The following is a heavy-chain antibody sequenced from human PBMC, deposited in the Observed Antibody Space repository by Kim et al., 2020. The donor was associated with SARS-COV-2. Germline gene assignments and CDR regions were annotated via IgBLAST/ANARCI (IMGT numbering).Heavy chain of an antibody. Sequence: SETLSLTCTVSGASISRGTYYWTWIRQPAGKGLEWIGRVYPTGSPNYNPSLKSRVSISIDTSKNQFSLRLTSVTAADTAVYYCARASELATIVRGSQYYYYAMDVWGQGTTVTVSS. CDR3: ARASELATIVRGSQYYYYAMDV. V-gene: IGHV4-61*02. D-gene: IGHD5-12*01. CDR2: VYPTGSP. J-gene: IGHJ6*02. CDR1: GASISRGTYY.